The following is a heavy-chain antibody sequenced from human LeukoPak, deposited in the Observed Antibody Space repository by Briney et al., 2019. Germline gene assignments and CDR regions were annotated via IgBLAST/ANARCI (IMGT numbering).Heavy chain of an antibody. D-gene: IGHD6-13*01. CDR3: AKGYRYGSSWYDY. Sequence: PGRSLRLSCAASGFTFSSYGMHWVRQAPGKGQERVAVISYDGSNKYYADSVKGRFTISRDNSKNTLYLQMNSLRAEDTAVYYCAKGYRYGSSWYDYWGQGTLVTVSS. V-gene: IGHV3-30*18. J-gene: IGHJ4*02. CDR1: GFTFSSYG. CDR2: ISYDGSNK.